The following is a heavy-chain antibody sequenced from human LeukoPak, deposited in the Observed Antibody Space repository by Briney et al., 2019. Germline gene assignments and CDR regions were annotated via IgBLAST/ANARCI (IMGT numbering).Heavy chain of an antibody. D-gene: IGHD4-11*01. CDR2: IYYSGST. CDR1: GGSISSYY. CDR3: ASISAVTSENWFDP. V-gene: IGHV4-59*01. Sequence: SETLSLTCTVSGGSISSYYWSWIRQPPGKGLDWIGYIYYSGSTNYNPSLKSRVTISVDTSKNQFSLKLSSVTAADTAVYYCASISAVTSENWFDPWGQGTLVTVSS. J-gene: IGHJ5*02.